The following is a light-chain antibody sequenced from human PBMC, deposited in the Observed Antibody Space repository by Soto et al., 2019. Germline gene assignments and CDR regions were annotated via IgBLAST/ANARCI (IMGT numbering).Light chain of an antibody. Sequence: DIVMTQSPLSLPVTPGEPASISCRSSQSLLHSNGYNYLDWYLQKPGQSPQLLIYLGSNRASGGPDRFSGSGSGTDFTLKISRVEAEDVGVYYCMQALQTHTFGPGTKVDIK. V-gene: IGKV2-28*01. CDR1: QSLLHSNGYNY. CDR3: MQALQTHT. J-gene: IGKJ3*01. CDR2: LGS.